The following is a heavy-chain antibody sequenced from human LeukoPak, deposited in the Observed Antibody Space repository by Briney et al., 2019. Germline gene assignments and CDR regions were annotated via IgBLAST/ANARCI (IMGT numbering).Heavy chain of an antibody. J-gene: IGHJ4*02. D-gene: IGHD6-19*01. V-gene: IGHV3-9*01. CDR1: GFAFDDYA. CDR3: AKDMSSGWYIFDY. CDR2: INWNSGSV. Sequence: GGSLRLSCAASGFAFDDYAMHWVRQAPGKGLEWVSGINWNSGSVGYADSVKGRFTISRDNAKNSLCLQMSSLRAEDTALYYCAKDMSSGWYIFDYWGQGTLVTVSS.